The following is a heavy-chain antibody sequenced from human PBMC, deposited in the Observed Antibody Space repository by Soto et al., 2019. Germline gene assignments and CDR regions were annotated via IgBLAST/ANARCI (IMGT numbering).Heavy chain of an antibody. CDR2: INPNGGNT. V-gene: IGHV1-46*01. Sequence: ASVKVSCKSSGYTFTSYYMHWVRQAPGQGREGMGGINPNGGNTNYAQKFQGRVTMTKDTSTSTAYREVSSVRSEDTAVYYCATYTAMVSNWFDPWGQGTLVTVSS. CDR3: ATYTAMVSNWFDP. CDR1: GYTFTSYY. J-gene: IGHJ5*02. D-gene: IGHD5-18*01.